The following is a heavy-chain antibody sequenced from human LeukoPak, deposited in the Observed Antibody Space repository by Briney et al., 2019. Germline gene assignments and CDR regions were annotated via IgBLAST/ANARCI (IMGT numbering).Heavy chain of an antibody. CDR3: ARDRRQRGGSAHFDY. CDR1: GVSISSGGYY. CDR2: IYYSGST. Sequence: SETLSLTCTVSGVSISSGGYYWSWIRQHPGKGLEWIGYIYYSGSTYYNPSLKSRVTISVDTSKNQFSLKLSSVTAADTAVYYCARDRRQRGGSAHFDYWGQGTLVTVSS. J-gene: IGHJ4*02. D-gene: IGHD3-10*01. V-gene: IGHV4-31*03.